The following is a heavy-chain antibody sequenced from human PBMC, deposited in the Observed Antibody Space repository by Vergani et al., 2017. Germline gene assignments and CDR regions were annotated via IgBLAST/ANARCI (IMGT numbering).Heavy chain of an antibody. CDR2: IYYSGST. J-gene: IGHJ6*02. CDR1: GGSISSYY. CDR3: ARVSENYYYYYGMDV. D-gene: IGHD3-10*01. Sequence: QVQLQESGPGLVKPSETLFLTCTVSGGSISSYYWSWIRQPPGKGLEWIGYIYYSGSTNYSPSLKSRVTISVDTSKNQFSLRLTSVTAADTAVYYCARVSENYYYYYGMDVWGQGTTVTVSS. V-gene: IGHV4-59*01.